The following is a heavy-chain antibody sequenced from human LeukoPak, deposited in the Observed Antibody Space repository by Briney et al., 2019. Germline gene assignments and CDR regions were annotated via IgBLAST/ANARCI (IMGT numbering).Heavy chain of an antibody. J-gene: IGHJ4*02. V-gene: IGHV3-53*01. CDR2: INSGGYT. D-gene: IGHD3-16*01. CDR3: ARRPVNAYSFDS. CDR1: GFTVSDNY. Sequence: PGGSLRLSCAASGFTVSDNYLSWVRQAPGKGLQWVSFINSGGYTSYADSVKGRFTISRDNSKNTLYLQLNNLGADDTAVYYCARRPVNAYSFDSWGQGTLVTVSS.